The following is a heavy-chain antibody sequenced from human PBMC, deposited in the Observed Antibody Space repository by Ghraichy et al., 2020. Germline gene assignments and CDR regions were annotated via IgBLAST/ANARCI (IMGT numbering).Heavy chain of an antibody. CDR2: ISGSGGST. V-gene: IGHV3-23*01. J-gene: IGHJ4*02. CDR3: AKWRGAVISKYYFDY. Sequence: GESLNISCAASGFTFSTHTMSWVRQAPGKGLEWVSGISGSGGSTYFADSVKGRFTISRDNSKNTLYLQMNSLRAEDTAVYYCAKWRGAVISKYYFDYWGQGALVTVSS. D-gene: IGHD3-22*01. CDR1: GFTFSTHT.